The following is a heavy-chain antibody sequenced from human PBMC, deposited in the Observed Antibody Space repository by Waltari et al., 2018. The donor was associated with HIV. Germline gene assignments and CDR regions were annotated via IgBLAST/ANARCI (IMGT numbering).Heavy chain of an antibody. D-gene: IGHD4-17*01. V-gene: IGHV1-8*01. CDR2: MNPNSGNT. CDR1: GYTFTSDA. J-gene: IGHJ6*02. CDR3: ARSYDYGGNPIYYGMDV. Sequence: QVQLVQSGAEVKKPGASVKVSCKASGYTFTSDAINWVRQATGQGLEWMGWMNPNSGNTGYAQKFQGRVTMTRNTSISTAYMELSSLRSEDTAVYYCARSYDYGGNPIYYGMDVWGQGTTVTVSS.